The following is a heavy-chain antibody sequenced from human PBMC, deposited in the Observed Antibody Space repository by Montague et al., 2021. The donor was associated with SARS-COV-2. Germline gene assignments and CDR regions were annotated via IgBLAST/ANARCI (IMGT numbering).Heavy chain of an antibody. D-gene: IGHD5-18*01. CDR2: IDWDDDK. V-gene: IGHV2-70*11. CDR3: ALETPMVTFLA. CDR1: GFSLSTSGMC. Sequence: PALVKSTQTLTLTCTFSGFSLSTSGMCVSWIRQPPGKALEWLARIDWDDDKYYSTPLKTRLTISKGTSKNQVVLTMTNMDPVDTATYYCALETPMVTFLAWGQGTLVTVSS. J-gene: IGHJ5*02.